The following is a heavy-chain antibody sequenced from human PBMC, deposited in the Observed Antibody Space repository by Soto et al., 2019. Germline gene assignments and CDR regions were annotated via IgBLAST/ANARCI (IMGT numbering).Heavy chain of an antibody. CDR1: GFSLTTRGVG. D-gene: IGHD5-18*01. CDR2: IYWYDDE. Sequence: ITLKESGPTLVKPIQTLTLTCTFSGFSLTTRGVGVGWIRQPPGKALEWLALIYWYDDEGYSPSLKSRLTITTDTSKTPVFLTMTNMDPVDTDTYYCAHRPRGYSYHFDYWGQGTLVTVSS. CDR3: AHRPRGYSYHFDY. V-gene: IGHV2-5*01. J-gene: IGHJ4*02.